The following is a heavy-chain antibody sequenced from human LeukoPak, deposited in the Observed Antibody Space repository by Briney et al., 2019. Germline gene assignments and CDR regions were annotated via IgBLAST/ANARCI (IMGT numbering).Heavy chain of an antibody. CDR3: ACSVPYYDFWSGYFVDY. CDR2: IYYSGST. V-gene: IGHV4-59*08. D-gene: IGHD3-3*01. Sequence: PSETLSLTCTVSGGSLSSSYWSWIRQPPGQGLEWIGYIYYSGSTNFNPSLKSRVTMSVDTSKNQFSLKLSSVTAADTAVHYCACSVPYYDFWSGYFVDYWGQGTLVTVSS. CDR1: GGSLSSSY. J-gene: IGHJ4*02.